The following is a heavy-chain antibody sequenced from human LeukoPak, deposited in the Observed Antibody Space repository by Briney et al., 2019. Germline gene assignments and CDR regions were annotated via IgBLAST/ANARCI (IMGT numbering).Heavy chain of an antibody. D-gene: IGHD1-20*01. Sequence: GASVKVSCKASGYTFTSYDINWVRQATGQGLEWMGWMNPNSGNTGYAQKFQGRVTMTRNTSISTAYMELSSLRSEDTAVYYCARGGIGNLNDLDLHRDAFDIWGQGTMVTVSS. CDR2: MNPNSGNT. CDR3: ARGGIGNLNDLDLHRDAFDI. J-gene: IGHJ3*02. V-gene: IGHV1-8*01. CDR1: GYTFTSYD.